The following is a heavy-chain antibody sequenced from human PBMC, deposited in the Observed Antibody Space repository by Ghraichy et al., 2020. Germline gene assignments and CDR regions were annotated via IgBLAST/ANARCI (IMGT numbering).Heavy chain of an antibody. CDR1: GFTFSSYW. CDR2: IKQDESEK. J-gene: IGHJ3*02. CDR3: ARDMTYGSRTRGHPDAFDI. D-gene: IGHD3-10*01. V-gene: IGHV3-7*03. Sequence: GGSLRLSCAASGFTFSSYWMSWVRQAPGKGLEWVANIKQDESEKYYVDSVKGRFTISRDNAKNSLYLQMNSLRAEDTAVYYCARDMTYGSRTRGHPDAFDIWGQGTMVTVSS.